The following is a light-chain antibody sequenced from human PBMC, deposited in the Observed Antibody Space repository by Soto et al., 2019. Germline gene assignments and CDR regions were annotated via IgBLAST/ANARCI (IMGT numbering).Light chain of an antibody. CDR2: GAS. J-gene: IGKJ1*01. CDR3: QQYSNWPRT. V-gene: IGKV3-15*01. Sequence: EIVLTQSPGTLSLSPGERATLSCRASQSVSNNYLAWYQQKPGQAPRLLIFGASTRATGIPARFSGSGSGTEFTLTINSLQSEDFAVYFCQQYSNWPRTFGQGTKVDIK. CDR1: QSVSNN.